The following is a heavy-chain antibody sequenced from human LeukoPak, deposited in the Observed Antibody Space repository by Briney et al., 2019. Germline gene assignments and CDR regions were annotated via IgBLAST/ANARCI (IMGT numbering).Heavy chain of an antibody. CDR1: SGSISSYY. Sequence: PSETLSLTCTVSSGSISSYYWSWIQQPPGKGLEWIGYVYYSGSTNYNPSLKSRVTISVDTSKNQFSLKLSSVTAADTAVYYCARHEKLGQFDYWGQGTLVTVSS. D-gene: IGHD3-10*01. J-gene: IGHJ4*02. CDR3: ARHEKLGQFDY. CDR2: VYYSGST. V-gene: IGHV4-59*08.